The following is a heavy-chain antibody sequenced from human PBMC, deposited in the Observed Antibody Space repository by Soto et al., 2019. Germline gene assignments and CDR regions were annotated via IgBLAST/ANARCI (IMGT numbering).Heavy chain of an antibody. CDR3: ARDGRSSSRGDAFDI. D-gene: IGHD6-6*01. J-gene: IGHJ3*02. CDR1: GGSIRSGDYY. Sequence: QVQLQESGPGLVKPSQTLSLTCTVSGGSIRSGDYYWSWIRQPPGKGLEWIGYIYYSGSTYYNPSLKRRVTISVDTSKNQSSLKLSSVTAADTAVYYCARDGRSSSRGDAFDIWGQGTMVTVSS. CDR2: IYYSGST. V-gene: IGHV4-30-4*01.